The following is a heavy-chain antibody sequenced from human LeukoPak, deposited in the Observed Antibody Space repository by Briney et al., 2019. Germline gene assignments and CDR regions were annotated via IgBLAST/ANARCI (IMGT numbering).Heavy chain of an antibody. CDR3: ARDFALLRYCSGGSCPQGY. CDR2: ISAYNGNT. D-gene: IGHD2-15*01. V-gene: IGHV1-18*01. J-gene: IGHJ4*02. Sequence: ASVKVSCKASGYTFTSYGISWVRQAPGQGLEWMGWISAYNGNTNYAQKLQGRGTMTTDTSTSTAYMELRSRRSDDTAVYYCARDFALLRYCSGGSCPQGYWGQGTLVTVSS. CDR1: GYTFTSYG.